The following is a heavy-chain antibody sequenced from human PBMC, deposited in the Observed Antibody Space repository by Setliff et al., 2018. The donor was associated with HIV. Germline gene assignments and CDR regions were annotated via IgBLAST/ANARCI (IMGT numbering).Heavy chain of an antibody. V-gene: IGHV4-30-4*01. CDR2: IYHSGST. Sequence: PSETLSLTCTVSGDSINSGDCYWSWIRQPPGKGLEWIGYIYHSGSTHYNPSLNSRVAFSVDTSKNQFSLKLYSVTVADTAFYYCARADSSSWFFATFDIWGQGTMVTVSS. CDR3: ARADSSSWFFATFDI. D-gene: IGHD6-13*01. CDR1: GDSINSGDCY. J-gene: IGHJ3*02.